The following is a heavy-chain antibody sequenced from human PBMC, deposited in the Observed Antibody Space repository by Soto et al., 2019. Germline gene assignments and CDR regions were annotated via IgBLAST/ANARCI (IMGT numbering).Heavy chain of an antibody. Sequence: SQTLSLTCAISGCSVSSNIAAWNWIRQSPSRGLEWLGRTYYRSKWYNDYAVSVKSRITINPDTSKNQFSLQLNSVTPEDTAVYYCARVVGVAMVLYYGYGMDVWGQGTTVTVSS. V-gene: IGHV6-1*01. D-gene: IGHD3-10*01. CDR3: ARVVGVAMVLYYGYGMDV. CDR2: TYYRSKWYN. CDR1: GCSVSSNIAA. J-gene: IGHJ6*01.